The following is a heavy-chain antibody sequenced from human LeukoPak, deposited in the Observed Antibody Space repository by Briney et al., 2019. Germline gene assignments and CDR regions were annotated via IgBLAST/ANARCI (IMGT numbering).Heavy chain of an antibody. CDR3: AREIGSAARGR. CDR1: GFTFSNYW. V-gene: IGHV3-74*01. J-gene: IGHJ4*02. D-gene: IGHD6-13*01. Sequence: GGSLRLSCAASGFTFSNYWMHWVRQAPGKGLVWVSHIVSDGGSTTYADSVKGRFTISRDNAKNSLYLQMNSLRAEDTAVYYCAREIGSAARGRWGQGTLVTVSS. CDR2: IVSDGGST.